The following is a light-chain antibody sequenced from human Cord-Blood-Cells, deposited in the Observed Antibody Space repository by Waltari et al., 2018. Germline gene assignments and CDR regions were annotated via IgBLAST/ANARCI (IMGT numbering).Light chain of an antibody. CDR2: ENK. CDR1: SSSIGINC. J-gene: IGLJ3*02. CDR3: GTWDSSLSAGG. Sequence: QSLLTHAPAGSAVPGPKVTIACPGSSSSIGINCVSCSQQLPGTAPKLLIDENKKRPTGCPGECSVPKSGTSSTLDITGLQTGDETGYYCGTWDSSLSAGGFGGGTKLTV. V-gene: IGLV1-51*02.